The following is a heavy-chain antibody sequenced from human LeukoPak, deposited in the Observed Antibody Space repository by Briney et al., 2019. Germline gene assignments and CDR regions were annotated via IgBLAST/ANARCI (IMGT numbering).Heavy chain of an antibody. J-gene: IGHJ4*02. Sequence: ASVKVSCKASGYTFTSYGISWVRQAPGQGLEWMGWISAYNGNTNYAQKLQGRVTMTTDTSTSTTYMELRSLRSDDTAVYYCARDRDIAAAGTGPFDYWGQGTLVTVSS. CDR3: ARDRDIAAAGTGPFDY. V-gene: IGHV1-18*01. CDR2: ISAYNGNT. CDR1: GYTFTSYG. D-gene: IGHD6-13*01.